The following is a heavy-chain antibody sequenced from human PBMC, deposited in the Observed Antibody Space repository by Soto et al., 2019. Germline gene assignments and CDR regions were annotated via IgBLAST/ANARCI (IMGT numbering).Heavy chain of an antibody. J-gene: IGHJ4*02. CDR2: IGPESCAT. Sequence: ASVKVSCRASGYTFTGHYIHWVRQAPEQGPEWMGKIGPESCATRYAQRFQGRVTMTSDMSITTVYMELNNLSPDDTAVYYCGRGRSGQIVVFYWGQGTPVTVSS. CDR3: GRGRSGQIVVFY. D-gene: IGHD1-26*01. V-gene: IGHV1-2*02. CDR1: GYTFTGHY.